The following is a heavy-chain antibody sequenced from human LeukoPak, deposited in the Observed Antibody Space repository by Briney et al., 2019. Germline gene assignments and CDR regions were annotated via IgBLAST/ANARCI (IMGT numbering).Heavy chain of an antibody. Sequence: GGSLRLSCAASGFTFSSYEMNWVRQAPGKGLDWVGRIRSKSDGGTADYAAPVKGRFTISRDDSKNMVYLQMNSLKREDTALYYCTTWTDLYDYWGQGTLVTVSS. D-gene: IGHD3/OR15-3a*01. J-gene: IGHJ4*02. CDR3: TTWTDLYDY. CDR1: GFTFSSYE. V-gene: IGHV3-15*01. CDR2: IRSKSDGGTA.